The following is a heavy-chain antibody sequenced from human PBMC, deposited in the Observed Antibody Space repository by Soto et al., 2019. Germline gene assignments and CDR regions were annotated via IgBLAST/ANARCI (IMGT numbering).Heavy chain of an antibody. J-gene: IGHJ4*02. D-gene: IGHD5-18*01. CDR1: GYTFTTYA. V-gene: IGHV1-3*01. Sequence: ASVKVSCKAPGYTFTTYAMHWVRQAPGQRLEWMGWINAANGNTKYSQKFQGRVTITRDTSASTAYMELSSLRSEDTAVYYCARSLMNTAMVTFYYFDYWGQGTLVTVSS. CDR3: ARSLMNTAMVTFYYFDY. CDR2: INAANGNT.